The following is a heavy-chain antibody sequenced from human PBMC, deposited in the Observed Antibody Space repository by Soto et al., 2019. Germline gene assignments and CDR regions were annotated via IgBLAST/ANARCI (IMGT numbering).Heavy chain of an antibody. J-gene: IGHJ6*02. V-gene: IGHV4-4*07. D-gene: IGHD3-3*01. CDR1: GGSISSYY. CDR2: IYTSGST. Sequence: SETLSLTCTVSGGSISSYYWSWIRQPAGKGLEWIGRIYTSGSTNYNPSLKSRVTMSVDTSKNQFSLKLSSVTAADTAVYYCAREPSITIFGVVSHYYGMDVWGQGTTVTVSS. CDR3: AREPSITIFGVVSHYYGMDV.